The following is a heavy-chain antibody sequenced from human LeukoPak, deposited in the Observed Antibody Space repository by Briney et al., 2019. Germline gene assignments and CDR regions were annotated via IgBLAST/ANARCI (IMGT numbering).Heavy chain of an antibody. CDR3: ARAAGAAGGQYFDY. D-gene: IGHD6-13*01. Sequence: PSETLSLTCTVSGDSISGYYWSWLRQPAGQGLEWIGRIYSSGDTNYNPSLRSRVTMSVDTSKNQLSLKLRPVTAADTAVYYCARAAGAAGGQYFDYWGQGTLVTVSS. CDR2: IYSSGDT. J-gene: IGHJ4*02. V-gene: IGHV4-4*07. CDR1: GDSISGYY.